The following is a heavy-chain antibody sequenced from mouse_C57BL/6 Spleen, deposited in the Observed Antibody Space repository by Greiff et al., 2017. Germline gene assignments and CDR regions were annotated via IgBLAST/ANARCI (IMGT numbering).Heavy chain of an antibody. D-gene: IGHD4-1*02. Sequence: QVPLKESGPGLVQPSQSLSITCSVSGFSLTSYGVHWVRQSPRTGLEWLGVIWIGGSTDYNAAFMSRLRITKDNSKSQVFVKMNSLQADDTAIYYCAKTTGYYDMDDWGQGTSGTVSS. V-gene: IGHV2-5*01. CDR2: IWIGGST. J-gene: IGHJ4*01. CDR1: GFSLTSYG. CDR3: AKTTGYYDMDD.